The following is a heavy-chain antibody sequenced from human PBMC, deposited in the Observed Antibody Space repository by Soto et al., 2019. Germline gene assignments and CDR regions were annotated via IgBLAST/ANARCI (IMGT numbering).Heavy chain of an antibody. J-gene: IGHJ6*02. V-gene: IGHV3-30*18. CDR3: AKDRQADFWRLPSPMDV. Sequence: VGSLRLSCAASGFTFSSSGIHWVRQAPGKGLEWVAVISYDGSNKFYIDSVKGRFTVSRDNSKNTLYLQMSSLRAEDTAVYYCAKDRQADFWRLPSPMDVWGQGTTVTVSS. CDR2: ISYDGSNK. CDR1: GFTFSSSG. D-gene: IGHD3-3*01.